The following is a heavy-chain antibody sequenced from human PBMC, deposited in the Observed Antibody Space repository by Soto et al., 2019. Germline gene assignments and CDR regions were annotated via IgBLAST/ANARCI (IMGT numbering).Heavy chain of an antibody. D-gene: IGHD2-15*01. CDR1: GFTFTSSA. CDR3: AADSGSYCSGGSCYDLFDY. CDR2: IVVGSGNT. Sequence: SVKVSCKASGFTFTSSAVHWVRQARGQRLGWIGWIVVGSGNTNYAQKFQGRVTITRDMSTSTAYMELSSLRSEDTAVYYCAADSGSYCSGGSCYDLFDYWGQGTLVTVYS. V-gene: IGHV1-58*01. J-gene: IGHJ4*02.